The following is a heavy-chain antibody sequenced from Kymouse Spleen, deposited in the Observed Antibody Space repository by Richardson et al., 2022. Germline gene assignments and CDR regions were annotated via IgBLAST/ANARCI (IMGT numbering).Heavy chain of an antibody. Sequence: QVQLQQWGAGLLKPSETLSLTCAVYGGSFSGYYWSWIRQPPGKGLEWIGEINHSGSTNYNPSLKSRVTISVDTSKNQFSLKLSSVTAADTAVYYCAREDTAMVRFDYWGQGTLVTVSS. D-gene: IGHD5-18,IGHD5-18*01. CDR2: INHSGST. V-gene: IGHV4-34*01. J-gene: IGHJ4*02. CDR1: GGSFSGYY. CDR3: AREDTAMVRFDY.